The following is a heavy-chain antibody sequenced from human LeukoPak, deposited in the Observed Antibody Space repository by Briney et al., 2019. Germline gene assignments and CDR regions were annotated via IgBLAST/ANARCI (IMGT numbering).Heavy chain of an antibody. Sequence: GESLKISCKGSGYSFTSCWIGWVRQMPGKGLEWMGIIYPGDSDTRYSPSFQGQVTISADKSISTAYLQWSSLKASDTAMYYCARTMVRGVPTYYFDYWGQGTLVTVSS. CDR3: ARTMVRGVPTYYFDY. D-gene: IGHD3-10*01. CDR2: IYPGDSDT. CDR1: GYSFTSCW. V-gene: IGHV5-51*01. J-gene: IGHJ4*02.